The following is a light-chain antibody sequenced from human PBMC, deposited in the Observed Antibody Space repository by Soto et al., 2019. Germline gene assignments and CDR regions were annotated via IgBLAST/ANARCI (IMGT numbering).Light chain of an antibody. CDR3: QVWDGSSASYV. CDR1: NIGSKS. V-gene: IGLV3-21*02. Sequence: SYELTQPPSVSVAPGQTARITCGGTNIGSKSVHWYQQKPGQAPVLVVYDDSDRPSGIPERFSGSNSGNTATLTISRVEAGDEADFYCQVWDGSSASYVFGPGTQLTVL. CDR2: DDS. J-gene: IGLJ1*01.